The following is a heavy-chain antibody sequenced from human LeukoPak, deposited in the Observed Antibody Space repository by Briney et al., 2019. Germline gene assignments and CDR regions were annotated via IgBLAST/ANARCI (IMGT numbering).Heavy chain of an antibody. V-gene: IGHV3-48*03. J-gene: IGHJ4*02. Sequence: GGSLRLSSAAPGFNFWSYEMNWVRQAPGKGLEWGSYICNTDETKTYADSVKGRFTISRDNAKNSLHLEMNSLRAEDTGVYYCAREIVSAVAGNFDYWGQGTLVTVSS. CDR3: AREIVSAVAGNFDY. CDR1: GFNFWSYE. D-gene: IGHD6-19*01. CDR2: ICNTDETK.